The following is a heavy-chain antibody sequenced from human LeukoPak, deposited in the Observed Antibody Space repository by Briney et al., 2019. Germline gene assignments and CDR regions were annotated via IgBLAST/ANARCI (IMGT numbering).Heavy chain of an antibody. D-gene: IGHD3-16*01. CDR3: ARATSGEYAFDI. J-gene: IGHJ3*02. CDR1: GFTLRSYW. CDR2: INSDGSST. V-gene: IGHV3-74*01. Sequence: GGSLRLSCVASGFTLRSYWMHWVRQAPGKGLVWVSRINSDGSSTSYADSVKGRFTISRDNAKNTLYLQMNSLRAEDTAVYYCARATSGEYAFDIWGQGTMVTVSS.